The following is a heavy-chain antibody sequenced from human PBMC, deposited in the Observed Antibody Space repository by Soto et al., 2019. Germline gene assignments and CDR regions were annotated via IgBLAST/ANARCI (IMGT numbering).Heavy chain of an antibody. V-gene: IGHV4-39*01. CDR1: GVSISSSIDY. Sequence: PSETLSLTCTVSGVSISSSIDYLGWIRQPPGKGLEWIGSIYYSGSTYYNPSLKSRVTISVDTSKNQFSLKLSSVTAADTAVYYCARNAVHSSGFTDYWGQGTLVTVSS. CDR3: ARNAVHSSGFTDY. CDR2: IYYSGST. D-gene: IGHD6-19*01. J-gene: IGHJ4*02.